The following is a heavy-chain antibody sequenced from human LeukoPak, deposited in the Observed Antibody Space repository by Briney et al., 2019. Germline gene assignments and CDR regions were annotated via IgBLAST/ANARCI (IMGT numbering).Heavy chain of an antibody. CDR1: GGSISSSSYY. Sequence: SETLSLTCTVSGGSISSSSYYWGWIRQPPGKGLEWIGSIYYSGSTYYNPSLKSRVTISVDTSKNQFSLKLTSVTAADTAVYYCARGGGATRIDYWGQGTLVTVSS. CDR3: ARGGGATRIDY. CDR2: IYYSGST. J-gene: IGHJ4*02. V-gene: IGHV4-39*07. D-gene: IGHD5-12*01.